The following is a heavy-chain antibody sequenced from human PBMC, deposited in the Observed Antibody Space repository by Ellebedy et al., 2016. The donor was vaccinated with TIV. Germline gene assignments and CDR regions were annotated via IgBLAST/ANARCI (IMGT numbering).Heavy chain of an antibody. J-gene: IGHJ6*02. CDR1: GYTFTTYD. V-gene: IGHV1-8*01. CDR3: ARYPTPSIAAVGPEGKTPTPDGMDV. Sequence: AASVKVSCKASGYTFTTYDINWVRQATGQGLEWMGWMNLNSGNTGYAQKFQGRVTMTRNTSISTAYMELSSLRSEDTAVYYCARYPTPSIAAVGPEGKTPTPDGMDVWGQGTTVTVSS. CDR2: MNLNSGNT. D-gene: IGHD6-13*01.